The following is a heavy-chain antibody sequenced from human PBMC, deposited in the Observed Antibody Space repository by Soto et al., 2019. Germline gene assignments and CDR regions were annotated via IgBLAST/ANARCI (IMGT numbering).Heavy chain of an antibody. D-gene: IGHD3-10*01. CDR3: ARARMVRGIIYYYGMDV. V-gene: IGHV4-31*03. CDR1: GGSISSDGNY. Sequence: TSETLSLTCTFSGGSISSDGNYLSWIRQHPGKGLEWIGYIYYSGSTNYNPSLKSRVTISVDTSKNQFSLKLNSVTAADTAVYYCARARMVRGIIYYYGMDVWGQGTTVTVSS. J-gene: IGHJ6*02. CDR2: IYYSGST.